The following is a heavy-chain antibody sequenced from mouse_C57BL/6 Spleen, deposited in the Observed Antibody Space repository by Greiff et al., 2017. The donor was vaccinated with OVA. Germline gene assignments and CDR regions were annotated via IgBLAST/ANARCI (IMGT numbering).Heavy chain of an antibody. CDR2: IHPNSGST. CDR3: ARFTTVVATDRYFDV. Sequence: VQLQQSGAELVKPGASVKLSCKASGYTFTSYWMHWVKQRPGQGLEWIGMIHPNSGSTNYNEKFKSKATLTVDKSSSTAYMQLSSLTSEDSAVYYCARFTTVVATDRYFDVWGTGTTVTVSS. V-gene: IGHV1-64*01. CDR1: GYTFTSYW. J-gene: IGHJ1*03. D-gene: IGHD1-1*01.